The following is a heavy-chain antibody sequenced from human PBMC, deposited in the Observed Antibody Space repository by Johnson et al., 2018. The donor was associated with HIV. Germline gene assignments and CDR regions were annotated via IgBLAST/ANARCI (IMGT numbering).Heavy chain of an antibody. Sequence: QVQLVESGGGVVQPGRSLRLSCAASGFTFSSYAMHWVRQAPGKGLEWVAVISYDGSNKYYADSVKGRFTISRDNSKNTLYLQMNSLRAEDTAVYYCARESAIQLWLRRGAVDIWGQGTMVTVFS. J-gene: IGHJ3*02. D-gene: IGHD5-18*01. CDR3: ARESAIQLWLRRGAVDI. V-gene: IGHV3-30*14. CDR2: ISYDGSNK. CDR1: GFTFSSYA.